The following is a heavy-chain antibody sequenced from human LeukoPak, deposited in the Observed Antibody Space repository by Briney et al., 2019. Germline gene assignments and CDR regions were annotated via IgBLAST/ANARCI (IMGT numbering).Heavy chain of an antibody. Sequence: PSETLSLTCVVSGGSLSTHHWSWIRQSPGKGLERIGYIYYSGSTNYNPSLKSRVTISVDTSKNQFSLKLSSVTAADTAVYYCAGSGYDFWSGYYAGPFDYWGQGTLVTVSS. V-gene: IGHV4-59*11. CDR3: AGSGYDFWSGYYAGPFDY. J-gene: IGHJ4*02. D-gene: IGHD3-3*01. CDR1: GGSLSTHH. CDR2: IYYSGST.